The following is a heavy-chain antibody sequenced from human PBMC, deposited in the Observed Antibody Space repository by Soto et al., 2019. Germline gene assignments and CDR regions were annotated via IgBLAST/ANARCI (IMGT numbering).Heavy chain of an antibody. CDR2: IYYSGST. V-gene: IGHV4-31*03. D-gene: IGHD5-18*01. CDR1: GGSISSGGYY. Sequence: PSETLSLTCTVSGGSISSGGYYWSWIRQHPGKGLEWIGYIYYSGSTYYNPSLKSRVTISVDTSKNQFSLKLSSVTAADTAVYYCARAPGDGYSYNWFDPWGQGTLVTVSS. CDR3: ARAPGDGYSYNWFDP. J-gene: IGHJ5*02.